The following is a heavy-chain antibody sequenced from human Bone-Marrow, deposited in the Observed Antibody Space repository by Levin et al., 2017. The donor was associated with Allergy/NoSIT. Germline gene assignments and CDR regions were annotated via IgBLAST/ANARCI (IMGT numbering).Heavy chain of an antibody. CDR3: ARERRDGNNYVDY. CDR1: GGFINDYY. J-gene: IGHJ4*02. D-gene: IGHD5-24*01. Sequence: AGGSLRLSCTVSGGFINDYYWSWFRQSPGKTIEWIACIHYSRATYYNPSLRSRVTISMDTSRNQFSLSLSSVTAGDTADYYCARERRDGNNYVDYWGQGILVTVSS. CDR2: IHYSRAT. V-gene: IGHV4-59*01.